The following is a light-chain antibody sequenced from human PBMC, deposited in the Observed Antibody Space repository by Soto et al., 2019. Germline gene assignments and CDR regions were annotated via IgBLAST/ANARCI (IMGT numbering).Light chain of an antibody. CDR1: SSDVGGYNY. V-gene: IGLV2-14*01. CDR2: DVS. J-gene: IGLJ2*01. CDR3: SSYTSGSTLV. Sequence: QSALTQPASVSGSPGQSITISCTGTSSDVGGYNYVSWYQQHPGKAPKLMIYDVSNRPSGVSNRFAVSKSGNTASLTISGIQAEDEADYCCSSYTSGSTLVFGGGTKLTVL.